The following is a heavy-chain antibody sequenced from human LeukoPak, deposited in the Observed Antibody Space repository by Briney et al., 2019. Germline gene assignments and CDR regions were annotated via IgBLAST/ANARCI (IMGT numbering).Heavy chain of an antibody. CDR1: GGCISSYY. D-gene: IGHD3-10*02. Sequence: SETLSLTCTVSGGCISSYYWSWIRQPPGKGLEWIGYIYYSGSTNYNPSLKSRVTISVDTSKNQFSLKLSSVTAADTAVYYCARVFAYVLDYWGQGTLVTVSS. CDR2: IYYSGST. CDR3: ARVFAYVLDY. J-gene: IGHJ4*02. V-gene: IGHV4-59*01.